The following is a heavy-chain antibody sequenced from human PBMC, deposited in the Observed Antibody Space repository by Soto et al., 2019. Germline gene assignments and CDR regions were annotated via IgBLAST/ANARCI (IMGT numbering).Heavy chain of an antibody. D-gene: IGHD2-15*01. CDR3: ARDHCSGGSCYPEYFQH. J-gene: IGHJ1*01. V-gene: IGHV1-46*01. Sequence: QVQLVQSGAEVKKPGASVKVSCKASGYTFTSYYMHWVRQAPGQGLEWMGIINPSGGSTSYAQKFQGRVTMTRDTSTSTVNMELSSLRSEDTAVYYCARDHCSGGSCYPEYFQHWGQGTLVTVSS. CDR2: INPSGGST. CDR1: GYTFTSYY.